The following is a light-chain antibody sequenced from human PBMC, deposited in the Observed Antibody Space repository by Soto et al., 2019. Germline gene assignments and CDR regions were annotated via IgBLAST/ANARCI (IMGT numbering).Light chain of an antibody. CDR1: SSNIGSNT. CDR2: SNN. Sequence: QSVLTQPPSASGTPGQRVTISCSGSSSNIGSNTVNWYQQVPGTAPKLLIYSNNQRPSGVPDRFSGSKSGTSASLAIGGLQSEDEADYYCAAWDDSLNGWVFGGGTKLTVL. V-gene: IGLV1-44*01. J-gene: IGLJ3*02. CDR3: AAWDDSLNGWV.